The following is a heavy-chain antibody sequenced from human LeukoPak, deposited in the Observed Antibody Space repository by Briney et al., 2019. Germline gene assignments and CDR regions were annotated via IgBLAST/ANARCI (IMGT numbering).Heavy chain of an antibody. CDR2: ISGSGGSP. CDR3: AKDRYFDWPAFDY. D-gene: IGHD3-9*01. Sequence: GGSLRLSCVASGFTFSSYAMSWVRQAPGKGLEWVSAISGSGGSPYYADSVKGRFTISRDNSKNTLYLQMNSLRAEDTAVYYCAKDRYFDWPAFDYWGQGTLVTVSS. CDR1: GFTFSSYA. J-gene: IGHJ4*02. V-gene: IGHV3-23*01.